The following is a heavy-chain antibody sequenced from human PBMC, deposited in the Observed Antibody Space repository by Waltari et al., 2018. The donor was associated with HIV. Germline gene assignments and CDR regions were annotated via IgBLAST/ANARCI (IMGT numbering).Heavy chain of an antibody. J-gene: IGHJ4*02. Sequence: LSCAASGFTFSSYPMHWVRQAPGKRLEYVSSISSDGANTYYANSVKGRFTISRDNSKNTLYLQMGDLRAEDMAVYFCARRQGPYDYWGRGTLVTVSS. CDR3: ARRQGPYDY. CDR1: GFTFSSYP. CDR2: ISSDGANT. V-gene: IGHV3-64*01.